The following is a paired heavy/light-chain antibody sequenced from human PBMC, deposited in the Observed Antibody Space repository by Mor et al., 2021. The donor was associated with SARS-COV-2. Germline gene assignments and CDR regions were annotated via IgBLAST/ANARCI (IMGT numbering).Light chain of an antibody. CDR1: QSISSN. CDR3: QQYNKWPPFT. CDR2: GAS. Sequence: EIVMTQSPATLSVSPGERATLSCWASQSISSNLAWYQQKPGQAPRLLMYGASTRATGIPARFSGSGSGTEFTLTISSLQSEDCAIYYCQQYNKWPPFTFGPGTKVDIK. V-gene: IGKV3D-15*01. J-gene: IGKJ3*01.
Heavy chain of an antibody. CDR3: SRKLPVPNWYFDL. CDR1: GFTFGDYA. CDR2: IRSKAYGGAP. Sequence: EAQLVESGGGLVQPGRSLRLSCTGSGFTFGDYAVSWFRQAPGKGLEWVGFIRSKAYGGAPEYAASVRDRFTVSRDDSKSIAYLQMNSLETEDAAVYYCSRKLPVPNWYFDLWGRGTLVTVSS. J-gene: IGHJ2*01. V-gene: IGHV3-49*03.